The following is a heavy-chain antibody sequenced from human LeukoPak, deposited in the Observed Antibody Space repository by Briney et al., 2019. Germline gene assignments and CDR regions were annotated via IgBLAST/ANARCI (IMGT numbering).Heavy chain of an antibody. CDR2: INHSGST. Sequence: PSETLSLTCAVYGGSFSGYYWSWIRQPPGKGLEWIGEINHSGSTNYNPSLKSRVTISVDTSKNQFSLKLSSVTAADTAVYYCARVIRKYSSGCYNWDYFDYWGQGTLVTVSS. CDR3: ARVIRKYSSGCYNWDYFDY. J-gene: IGHJ4*02. D-gene: IGHD6-19*01. CDR1: GGSFSGYY. V-gene: IGHV4-34*01.